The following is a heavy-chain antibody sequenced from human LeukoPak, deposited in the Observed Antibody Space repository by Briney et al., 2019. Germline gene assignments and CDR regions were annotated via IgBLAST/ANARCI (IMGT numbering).Heavy chain of an antibody. V-gene: IGHV3-20*03. J-gene: IGHJ3*02. D-gene: IGHD1-26*01. CDR3: ARDGVGATQRGAFDI. Sequence: SVKGRFTISRDNAKNSLYLQMNSLRAEDTALYYCARDGVGATQRGAFDIWGQGTMVTVSS.